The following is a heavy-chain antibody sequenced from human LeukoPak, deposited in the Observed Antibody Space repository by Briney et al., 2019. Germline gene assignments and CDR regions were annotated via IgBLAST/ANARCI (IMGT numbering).Heavy chain of an antibody. Sequence: GASVKVSCKASGGTFSSYAISWVRQAPGQGLEWMGRIIPIFGTANYAQKFQGGVTITTDESTSTAYMELSSLRSEDTAVYYCARDLRSWYDILTGYCYYYYMDVWGKGTTVTVSS. D-gene: IGHD3-9*01. CDR2: IIPIFGTA. V-gene: IGHV1-69*05. CDR1: GGTFSSYA. J-gene: IGHJ6*03. CDR3: ARDLRSWYDILTGYCYYYYMDV.